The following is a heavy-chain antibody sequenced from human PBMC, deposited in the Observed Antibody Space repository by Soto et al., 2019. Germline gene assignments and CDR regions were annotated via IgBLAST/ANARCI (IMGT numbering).Heavy chain of an antibody. D-gene: IGHD3-16*01. CDR2: IKSRHDGGTT. V-gene: IGHV3-15*07. CDR3: NTVWGEESGRAWLVDY. Sequence: EVRLAESGGGLIKPGGSVRLSCVASGLIFKNAWMHWVRQAPGKGLEWLGRIKSRHDGGTTDYAAPVKGRVTISRDDSKSTAYLRISGVQTEDTGVYFCNTVWGEESGRAWLVDYWGQGTLVTVSS. J-gene: IGHJ4*02. CDR1: GLIFKNAW.